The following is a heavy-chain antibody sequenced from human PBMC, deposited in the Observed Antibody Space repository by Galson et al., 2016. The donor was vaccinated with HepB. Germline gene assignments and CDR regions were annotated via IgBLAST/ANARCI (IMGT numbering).Heavy chain of an antibody. V-gene: IGHV3-53*01. CDR1: GFSVSRNY. J-gene: IGHJ4*02. Sequence: LRLSCAVSGFSVSRNYMSWVRQAPGKGLEWASLIYSAGSTSYSDSVKGRFTISRDNSKNTLYLQMNSLRAEDTAVYYCARDSGAPLGAPLDYWGQGTLVTVSS. D-gene: IGHD1-26*01. CDR3: ARDSGAPLGAPLDY. CDR2: IYSAGST.